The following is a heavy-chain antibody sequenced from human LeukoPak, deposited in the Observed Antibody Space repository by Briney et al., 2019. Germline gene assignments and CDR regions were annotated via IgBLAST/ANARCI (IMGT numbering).Heavy chain of an antibody. CDR1: GFSFSNYW. Sequence: PGGSLRLSCAASGFSFSNYWMGWVRQAPGKGLACVANIKTDGSETYYVDSVKGRFTISRDNAKNTLYLQMNSLRAEDTAVYYCARGQYGGNSGSGYWGQGTLVTVSS. CDR2: IKTDGSET. J-gene: IGHJ4*02. D-gene: IGHD4-23*01. CDR3: ARGQYGGNSGSGY. V-gene: IGHV3-7*01.